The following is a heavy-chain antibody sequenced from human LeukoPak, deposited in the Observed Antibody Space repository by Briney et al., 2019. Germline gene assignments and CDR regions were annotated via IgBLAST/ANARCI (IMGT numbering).Heavy chain of an antibody. CDR3: ARVVTAAGLDF. CDR2: IHYDGRT. J-gene: IGHJ4*02. V-gene: IGHV4-39*07. Sequence: KPSETLSLTCTVSGGPISGSRTWGWVRQPPGKGLEWIGNIHYDGRTASSPSLKSRVTISLDTSTNQFSLKVNSVTAADTALYYCARVVTAAGLDFWGQGILVTISS. CDR1: GGPISGSRT. D-gene: IGHD6-25*01.